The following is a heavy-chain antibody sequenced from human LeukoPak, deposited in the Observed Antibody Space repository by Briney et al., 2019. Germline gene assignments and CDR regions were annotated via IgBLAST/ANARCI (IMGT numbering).Heavy chain of an antibody. V-gene: IGHV3-74*01. D-gene: IGHD5-18*01. Sequence: GGSLRLSCAACGFTFSSYWMHWVRQAPGKGLVWVSRINSDGSSTSYADSVKGRFTISRDNAKNTLYLQMNSLRAEDTAVYYCARDQESRGYSYGYTFRYYYYYGMDVWGQGTTVTVSS. J-gene: IGHJ6*02. CDR3: ARDQESRGYSYGYTFRYYYYYGMDV. CDR2: INSDGSST. CDR1: GFTFSSYW.